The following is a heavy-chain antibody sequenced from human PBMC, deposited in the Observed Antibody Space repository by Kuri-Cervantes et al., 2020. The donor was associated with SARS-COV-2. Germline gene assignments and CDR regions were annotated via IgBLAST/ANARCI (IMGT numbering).Heavy chain of an antibody. CDR3: ALTGTSYGFWSGYSYYYYYYMDV. CDR2: FDPEDGET. Sequence: ASVKVSCKVSGYTLTVLSMHWVRQAPGKGLEWMGGFDPEDGETIYAQKFQGRVTMTEDTSTDTAYMGLSSLRSEDTAVYYCALTGTSYGFWSGYSYYYYYYMDVWGKGTTVTVSS. CDR1: GYTLTVLS. D-gene: IGHD3-3*01. V-gene: IGHV1-24*01. J-gene: IGHJ6*03.